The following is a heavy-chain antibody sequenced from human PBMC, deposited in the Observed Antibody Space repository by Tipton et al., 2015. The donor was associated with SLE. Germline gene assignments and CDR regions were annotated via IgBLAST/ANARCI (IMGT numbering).Heavy chain of an antibody. CDR3: ARRYNWICKGYFDY. CDR2: INHVGRT. J-gene: IGHJ4*02. Sequence: TLSLTCAVSGGSLSGSYWSWIRQSPGEGLEWIDDINHVGRTNYNPSLRSRATISIDTSKNQFSLKLTSVTAADTAVYYCARRYNWICKGYFDYWGRGTPVTVSS. CDR1: GGSLSGSY. V-gene: IGHV4-34*01. D-gene: IGHD1-20*01.